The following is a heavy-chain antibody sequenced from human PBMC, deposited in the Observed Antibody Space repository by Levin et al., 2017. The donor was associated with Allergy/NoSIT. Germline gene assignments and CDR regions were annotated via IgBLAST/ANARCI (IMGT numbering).Heavy chain of an antibody. Sequence: GGSLRLSCATSGFSFSHYYMSWLRQIPGKGLEWISYIGGSGSHTNYADSVKGRFAISRDNAESSLYLQMNSLRAEDTAVYYCLASHHSGSFDFWGQGTTLIVSS. V-gene: IGHV3-11*03. CDR3: LASHHSGSFDF. CDR2: IGGSGSHT. J-gene: IGHJ3*01. D-gene: IGHD2-15*01. CDR1: GFSFSHYY.